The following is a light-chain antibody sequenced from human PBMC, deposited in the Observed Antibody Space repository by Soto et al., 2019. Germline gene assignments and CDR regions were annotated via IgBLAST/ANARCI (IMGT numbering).Light chain of an antibody. Sequence: AIQLTQSPSSMSASVGDRVTITCRASQGISTLLAWYQQKPGKAPTLLIYHASSSESGVPSRLSGSGSGTEFTLTIRSLQPDDFATYYCQQYNTYLSFGQGTKVDIK. J-gene: IGKJ1*01. CDR3: QQYNTYLS. V-gene: IGKV1-13*02. CDR2: HAS. CDR1: QGISTL.